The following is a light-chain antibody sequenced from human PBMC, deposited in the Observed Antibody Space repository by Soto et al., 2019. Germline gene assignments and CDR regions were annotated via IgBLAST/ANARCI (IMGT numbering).Light chain of an antibody. J-gene: IGKJ1*01. V-gene: IGKV3-15*01. CDR3: QQYNTWPPWT. CDR2: GAS. CDR1: QSVSSN. Sequence: EIVMTQSPATLSVSPGERATLSCMASQSVSSNLSWYQQKPGQAPRLLIYGASTRATGIPARFSDSGSGTEFTLTISSLQSEDFAVYYCQQYNTWPPWTFGQGTKVEIK.